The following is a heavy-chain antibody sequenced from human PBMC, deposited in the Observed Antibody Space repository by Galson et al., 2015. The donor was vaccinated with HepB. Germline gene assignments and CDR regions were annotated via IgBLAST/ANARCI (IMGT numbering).Heavy chain of an antibody. Sequence: SLRLSCAASGFTFTSYAMSWVRQAPGKGLEWVSTISSGGSTTYYADSVKGRFTISRDKSTNTLYLQMNSLRAEDTALYYCAKEKEVRGTYDYWGQGTLVTVSS. V-gene: IGHV3-23*01. J-gene: IGHJ4*02. D-gene: IGHD1-14*01. CDR3: AKEKEVRGTYDY. CDR1: GFTFTSYA. CDR2: ISSGGSTT.